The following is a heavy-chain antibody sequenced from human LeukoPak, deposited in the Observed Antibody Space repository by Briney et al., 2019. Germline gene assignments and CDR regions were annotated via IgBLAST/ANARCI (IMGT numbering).Heavy chain of an antibody. CDR1: GFTFSSYA. Sequence: PGGSLRFSCAASGFTFSSYAMSWVRQAPGKGLEWVSGISGSGGSTYYGDSVKGRFTISRDNSKNTLYLQMNSLRAEDTAVYYCAIDGDWGNYWGQGTLVTVSS. CDR3: AIDGDWGNY. D-gene: IGHD4-17*01. V-gene: IGHV3-23*01. J-gene: IGHJ4*02. CDR2: ISGSGGST.